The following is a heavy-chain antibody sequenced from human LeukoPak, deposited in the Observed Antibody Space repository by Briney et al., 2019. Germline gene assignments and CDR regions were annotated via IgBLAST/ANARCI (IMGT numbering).Heavy chain of an antibody. CDR1: GESFSGYY. J-gene: IGHJ4*02. V-gene: IGHV4-34*01. CDR3: ASHQTWIQLWTFDY. CDR2: IKHSGST. D-gene: IGHD5-18*01. Sequence: PSETLSLTCGVYGESFSGYYWTWIRQPPGKGLEWIGEIKHSGSTHYNPSLKSRVLISVDTSKNQFSLKLSSVTAADTAVYYCASHQTWIQLWTFDYWGQGTLVTVSS.